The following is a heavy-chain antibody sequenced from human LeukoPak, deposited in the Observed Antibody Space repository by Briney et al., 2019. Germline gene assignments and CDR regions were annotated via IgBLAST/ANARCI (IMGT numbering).Heavy chain of an antibody. CDR2: INPNSGGT. J-gene: IGHJ4*02. CDR3: ARDPNVVVPAAIDY. CDR1: GYTFTGYY. D-gene: IGHD2-2*01. Sequence: ASVKVSCKASGYTFTGYYMHWVRQATGQGLEWMGWINPNSGGTNYAQKFQGRVTMTRDTSISTAYMELSRLRSDDTAVYYCARDPNVVVPAAIDYWGQGTLVTVSS. V-gene: IGHV1-2*02.